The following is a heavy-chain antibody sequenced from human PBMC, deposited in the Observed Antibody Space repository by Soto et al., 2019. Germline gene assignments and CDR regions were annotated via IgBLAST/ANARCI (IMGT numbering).Heavy chain of an antibody. V-gene: IGHV1-46*01. CDR2: FNPTSGST. D-gene: IGHD6-13*01. J-gene: IGHJ4*02. CDR1: GYTFINYY. CDR3: ARDLAAGDY. Sequence: QVQLVQSGAEVKKPGASVKLSCKASGYTFINYYIHWVRQAPGQGLEWMGIFNPTSGSTNYAQKFQGRVNLTMDTSTRTVYMELSSLRFYDTAVYYCARDLAAGDYWGQGTLVTVSS.